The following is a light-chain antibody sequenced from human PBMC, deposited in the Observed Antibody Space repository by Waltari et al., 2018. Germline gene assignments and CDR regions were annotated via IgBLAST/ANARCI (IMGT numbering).Light chain of an antibody. CDR1: QSISSW. CDR3: QQYNNYSPLT. Sequence: DIQMTQSPSTLSASVGDRVTITCRASQSISSWLAWYQQKPWKAPKLLIYKASSLESGVPSRFGGSGSGTEFTLTISSLQPDDFATYYCQQYNNYSPLTFGGGTKVEIK. V-gene: IGKV1-5*03. CDR2: KAS. J-gene: IGKJ4*01.